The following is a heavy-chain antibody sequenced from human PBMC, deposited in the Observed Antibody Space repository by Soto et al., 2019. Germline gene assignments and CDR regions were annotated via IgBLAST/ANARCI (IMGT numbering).Heavy chain of an antibody. Sequence: QVQLVESGGGVVQPGRSLRLSCAASGFTFSSYAMHWVRQAPGKGLEWVAVISYDGSNKYYADSVKGRFTISRDNSKNTLYLQMNSLRAEDTAVYYCARPVGVVVMEVGMDVWGQGTTVTVSS. CDR1: GFTFSSYA. CDR2: ISYDGSNK. V-gene: IGHV3-30-3*01. D-gene: IGHD3-22*01. CDR3: ARPVGVVVMEVGMDV. J-gene: IGHJ6*02.